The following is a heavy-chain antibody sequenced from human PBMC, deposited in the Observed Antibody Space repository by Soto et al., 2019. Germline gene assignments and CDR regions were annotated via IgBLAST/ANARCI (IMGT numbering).Heavy chain of an antibody. CDR3: AKDKLFRSGQGGPFDP. D-gene: IGHD2-15*01. V-gene: IGHV3-9*01. J-gene: IGHJ5*02. CDR1: GFTFDDYA. Sequence: GGSLRLSCAASGFTFDDYAMHWVRQAPGKGLEWVSGISWNSGSIGYADSVKGRFTISRDNAKNSLYLQMNSLRAEDTALYYCAKDKLFRSGQGGPFDPWXQGTLVTVSS. CDR2: ISWNSGSI.